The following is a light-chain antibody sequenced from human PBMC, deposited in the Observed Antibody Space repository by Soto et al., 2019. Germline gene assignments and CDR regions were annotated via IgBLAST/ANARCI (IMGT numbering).Light chain of an antibody. J-gene: IGKJ1*01. CDR2: DAS. CDR3: QQAFSAEWT. V-gene: IGKV1-5*01. CDR1: QNIDKW. Sequence: DIQMTQSPSTLSASVGDRVSITCRASQNIDKWLAWYQQKPQKAPKLLIFDASTLESGVPSRFSGTGSGTDFTLTISSLQPEDFATYFCQQAFSAEWTFGQGTKVDIK.